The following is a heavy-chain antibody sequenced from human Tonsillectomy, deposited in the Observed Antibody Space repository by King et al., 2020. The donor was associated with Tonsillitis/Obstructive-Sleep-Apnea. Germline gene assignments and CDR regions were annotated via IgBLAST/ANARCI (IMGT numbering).Heavy chain of an antibody. CDR2: ISNSGGST. Sequence: VQLVESGGGLVQPGGSLRLSCAASGFTFSGYAMSWVRQAPGKGLEWVSAISNSGGSTYYADSVKGRFTISRDNSKNTLYLQMNSLRAEDTAVYYCAIEFSYGSGSHYNYYFDYWGQGTLVTVSS. J-gene: IGHJ4*02. CDR3: AIEFSYGSGSHYNYYFDY. V-gene: IGHV3-23*04. D-gene: IGHD3-10*01. CDR1: GFTFSGYA.